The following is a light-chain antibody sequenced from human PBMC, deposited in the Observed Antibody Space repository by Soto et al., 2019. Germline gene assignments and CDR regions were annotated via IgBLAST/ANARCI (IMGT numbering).Light chain of an antibody. V-gene: IGKV3-15*01. Sequence: EIVMTQTPVTLSVSPGERATLSCRASQSVRNNVAWYQQEPGQAPRLLIYGAFDRATGVPARFSGSRSGTKFTLTISSLQSEDFGIYYCPQYDNWPRWTFGQGTKVDI. CDR2: GAF. CDR1: QSVRNN. CDR3: PQYDNWPRWT. J-gene: IGKJ1*01.